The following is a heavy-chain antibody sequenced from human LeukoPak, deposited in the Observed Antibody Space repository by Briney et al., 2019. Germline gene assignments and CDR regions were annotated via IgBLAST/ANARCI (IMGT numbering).Heavy chain of an antibody. V-gene: IGHV3-23*01. D-gene: IGHD6-25*01. Sequence: GGSLRLSCAASGFTFSNFAMTWVRQAPGKGLEWVSGLYGGGDVTYYADSVKGRFTISRDDAKNTLYLQMNSLRAEDTPVYYCAKARGPAATHPEYWGQGTLVTVSS. CDR3: AKARGPAATHPEY. CDR2: LYGGGDVT. J-gene: IGHJ4*02. CDR1: GFTFSNFA.